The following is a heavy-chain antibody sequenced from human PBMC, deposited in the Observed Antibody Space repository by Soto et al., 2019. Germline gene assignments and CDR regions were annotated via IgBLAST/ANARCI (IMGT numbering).Heavy chain of an antibody. CDR1: GFTVSSYG. CDR2: IWYDGSNK. Sequence: QVQLVESWGGVVQPGRSLRLSCAAAGFTVSSYGMNWVRQPPGKGLEWVAVIWYDGSNKYYADSVKDRFTISRDNSKNTLSLQMNSLRVEDTAVYSCARESNYGMDVWGQGTTVTVSS. CDR3: ARESNYGMDV. V-gene: IGHV3-33*01. J-gene: IGHJ6*02.